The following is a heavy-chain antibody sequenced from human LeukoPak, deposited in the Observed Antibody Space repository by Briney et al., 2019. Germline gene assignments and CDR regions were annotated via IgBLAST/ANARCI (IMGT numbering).Heavy chain of an antibody. CDR2: IYSSGST. J-gene: IGHJ3*02. Sequence: PSETLSLTCTVSGASINSYYWSWIRQPAGKGLEWIGRIYSSGSTNYNPSLKSRVTMSVDTSKNQFTLKVNSVTAADTAVYYCARDFYGADAFDIWGQGTMVTVSS. V-gene: IGHV4-4*07. D-gene: IGHD4-17*01. CDR1: GASINSYY. CDR3: ARDFYGADAFDI.